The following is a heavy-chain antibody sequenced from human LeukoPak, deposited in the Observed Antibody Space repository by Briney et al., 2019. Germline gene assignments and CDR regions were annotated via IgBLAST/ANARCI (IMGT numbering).Heavy chain of an antibody. J-gene: IGHJ4*02. CDR1: GFMFSTYG. Sequence: GGSLRLSCAASGFMFSTYGMHWVRQAPGKGLEWVALISYDGSDKDYADSVEGRFAISRDNSKNTLYLQMNSLRAEDTSVYYCAKDFMSGSYSAFFDYWGQGTLVTVSS. CDR2: ISYDGSDK. V-gene: IGHV3-30*18. CDR3: AKDFMSGSYSAFFDY. D-gene: IGHD1-26*01.